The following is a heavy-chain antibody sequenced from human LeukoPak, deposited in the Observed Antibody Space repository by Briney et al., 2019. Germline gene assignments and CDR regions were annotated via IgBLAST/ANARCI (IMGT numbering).Heavy chain of an antibody. CDR2: ISSSSSYI. V-gene: IGHV3-21*01. CDR3: ARDAYRDGYKY. Sequence: GGSLRLSCAASGFTFSSYAMSWVRQAPGKGLEWVSSISSSSSYIYYADSVKGRFTISRDNAKNSLYLQMNSLRAEDTAVYYCARDAYRDGYKYWGQGTLVTVSS. CDR1: GFTFSSYA. D-gene: IGHD5-24*01. J-gene: IGHJ4*02.